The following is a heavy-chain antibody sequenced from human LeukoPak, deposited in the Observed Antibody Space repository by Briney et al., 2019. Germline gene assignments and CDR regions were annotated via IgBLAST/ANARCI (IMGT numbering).Heavy chain of an antibody. CDR2: IYDTGSS. CDR3: ARIFTPELRYFDV. J-gene: IGHJ6*02. CDR1: GGSISSYY. Sequence: SETLSLTCTVSGGSISSYYWSWIRQPPGKGLEWIGYIYDTGSSNYNPSLKSRVTVSLDTSKRQFSLRLRSVTAADTAVYYCARIFTPELRYFDVWGQGTTVTVSS. D-gene: IGHD3-9*01. V-gene: IGHV4-59*01.